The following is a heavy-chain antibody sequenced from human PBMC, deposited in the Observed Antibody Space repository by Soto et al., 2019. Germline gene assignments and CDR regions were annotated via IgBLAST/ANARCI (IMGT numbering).Heavy chain of an antibody. V-gene: IGHV3-9*01. CDR1: GFIFEDYA. CDR2: ISWNSGTI. CDR3: AKDVGSYYYDTSAYHYDY. D-gene: IGHD3-22*01. J-gene: IGHJ4*02. Sequence: GGSLRLSCVASGFIFEDYAMNWVRQGPGKGLEWVSGISWNSGTIGFADAVKGRFTISRDNAKNSLHLQMNSLRAEDTALYYCAKDVGSYYYDTSAYHYDYWGRGTQVTVSS.